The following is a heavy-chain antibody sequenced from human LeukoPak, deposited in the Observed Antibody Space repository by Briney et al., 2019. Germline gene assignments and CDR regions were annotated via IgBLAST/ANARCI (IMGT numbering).Heavy chain of an antibody. CDR2: ITSSGGST. Sequence: SLRHYCAASRFTFNSYHMTWVPQAPGTGLDSVSTITSSGGSTYYADSVKGRFTISRDNSKNTLNLQMMSLRAEDTAVYYCARYCSGVNCYSGVDYWGQGTLVTVSS. D-gene: IGHD2-15*01. CDR3: ARYCSGVNCYSGVDY. V-gene: IGHV3-23*01. CDR1: RFTFNSYH. J-gene: IGHJ4*02.